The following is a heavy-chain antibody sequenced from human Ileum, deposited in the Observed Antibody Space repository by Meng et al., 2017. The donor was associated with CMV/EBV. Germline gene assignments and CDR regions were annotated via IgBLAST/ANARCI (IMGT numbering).Heavy chain of an antibody. J-gene: IGHJ4*02. CDR3: ARALSDSSGYYVTGGY. Sequence: GGTFSSYAISWVRQAPGQGLEWMGGIIPIFGTANYAQKFQGRVTITTDESTSTAYMELSSLRSEDTAVYYCARALSDSSGYYVTGGYWGQGTLVTVSS. CDR2: IIPIFGTA. D-gene: IGHD3-22*01. V-gene: IGHV1-69*05. CDR1: GGTFSSYA.